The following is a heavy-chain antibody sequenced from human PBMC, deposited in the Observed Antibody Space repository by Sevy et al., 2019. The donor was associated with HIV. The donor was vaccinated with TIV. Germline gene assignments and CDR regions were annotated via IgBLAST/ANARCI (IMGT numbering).Heavy chain of an antibody. CDR1: GFTFSGSA. CDR3: TRHGIVVVPGSHYYYMDV. V-gene: IGHV3-73*01. D-gene: IGHD2-2*01. CDR2: IRSKANSYAT. J-gene: IGHJ6*03. Sequence: GESLKISCAASGFTFSGSAMHWVRQASGKGLEWVGRIRSKANSYATAYAASVKGRFTISRDDSKNTAYLQMNSLKTEDTAVYYCTRHGIVVVPGSHYYYMDVWGKGTTVTVSS.